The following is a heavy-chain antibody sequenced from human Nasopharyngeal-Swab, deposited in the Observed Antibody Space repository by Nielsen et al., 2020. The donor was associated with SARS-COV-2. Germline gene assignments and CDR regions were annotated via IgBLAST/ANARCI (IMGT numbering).Heavy chain of an antibody. CDR1: GFTFSSYS. D-gene: IGHD3-3*01. CDR3: ARDSAVYDFWSGYSGYYYYGMDV. J-gene: IGHJ6*02. Sequence: GESLKISCAASGFTFSSYSMNWVRQAPGKGLEWVSSISSSSSYIYYADSVEGRFTISRDNAKNSLYLQMNSLRADDTAVYYCARDSAVYDFWSGYSGYYYYGMDVWGQGTTVTVSS. V-gene: IGHV3-21*01. CDR2: ISSSSSYI.